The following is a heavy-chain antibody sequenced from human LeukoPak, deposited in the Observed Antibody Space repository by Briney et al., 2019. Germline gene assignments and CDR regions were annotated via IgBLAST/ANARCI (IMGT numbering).Heavy chain of an antibody. Sequence: GGSLRLSCVASGFTFSSYAMHWVRQAPGKGLEYVSAISSNGGSTYYANSVKGRFTISRDNSKNTLYLQMGSLRAEDMAVYYCARDLYDNSGLDAFDIWCQGTMVTVSS. V-gene: IGHV3-64*01. CDR3: ARDLYDNSGLDAFDI. CDR2: ISSNGGST. CDR1: GFTFSSYA. D-gene: IGHD3-22*01. J-gene: IGHJ3*02.